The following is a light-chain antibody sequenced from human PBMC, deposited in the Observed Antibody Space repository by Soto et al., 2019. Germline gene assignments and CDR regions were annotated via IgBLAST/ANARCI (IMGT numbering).Light chain of an antibody. V-gene: IGKV1-39*01. J-gene: IGKJ1*01. Sequence: DVQMTQAPSSLSASVGDRVTMTCRASQSISSYLNWHQQKAGKAPKLLIHAASNLESGVPSRFRASGSGTDLTLTISSLQPEEFATYYCQQSYGTWTFGQGTKVEIK. CDR3: QQSYGTWT. CDR2: AAS. CDR1: QSISSY.